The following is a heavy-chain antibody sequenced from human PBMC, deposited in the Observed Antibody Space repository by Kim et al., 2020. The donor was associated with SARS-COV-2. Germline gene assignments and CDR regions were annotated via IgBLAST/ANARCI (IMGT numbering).Heavy chain of an antibody. D-gene: IGHD4-17*01. CDR3: ARDQDYGASYYFDY. J-gene: IGHJ4*02. V-gene: IGHV1-69*04. Sequence: AQKFQGRVTITADKSTSTAYMELSSLRSEDTAVYYCARDQDYGASYYFDYWGQGTLVTVSS.